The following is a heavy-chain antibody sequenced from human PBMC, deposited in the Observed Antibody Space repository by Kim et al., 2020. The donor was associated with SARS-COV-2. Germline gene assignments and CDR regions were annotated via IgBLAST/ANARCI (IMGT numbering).Heavy chain of an antibody. CDR1: GGSISSSSYY. J-gene: IGHJ4*02. CDR3: ARHPPGIAVAANFDY. Sequence: SETLSLTCTVSGGSISSSSYYWGWIRQPPGKGLEWIGSIYYSGSTYYNPSLKSRVTISVDTSKNQFSLKLSSVTAADTAVYYCARHPPGIAVAANFDYWGQGTLVTVSS. V-gene: IGHV4-39*01. D-gene: IGHD6-19*01. CDR2: IYYSGST.